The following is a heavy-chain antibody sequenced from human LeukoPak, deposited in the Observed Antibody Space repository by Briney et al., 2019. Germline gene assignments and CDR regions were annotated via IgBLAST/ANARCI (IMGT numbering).Heavy chain of an antibody. CDR3: ARDPDFWSGYFDY. CDR1: GSTFSSYG. D-gene: IGHD3-3*01. Sequence: PGRSLRLSCAASGSTFSSYGMHWVRHAPGKGLVWVSRINTDGSSTSYADSVKGRFTISRDNAKNTQYLQMNSLRAEDTAVYYCARDPDFWSGYFDYWGQGTLVTVSS. CDR2: INTDGSST. V-gene: IGHV3-74*01. J-gene: IGHJ4*02.